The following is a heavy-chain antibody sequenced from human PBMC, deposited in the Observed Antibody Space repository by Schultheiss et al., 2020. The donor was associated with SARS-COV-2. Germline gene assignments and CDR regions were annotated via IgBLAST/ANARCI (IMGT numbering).Heavy chain of an antibody. V-gene: IGHV3-43*02. CDR3: GKGALYGSGSYYHYYYGMDV. CDR1: GFTFSSYA. D-gene: IGHD3-10*01. CDR2: ISGSGGST. J-gene: IGHJ6*02. Sequence: GGSLRLSCSASGFTFSSYAMHWVRQAPGKGLEWVSAISGSGGSTYYADYVKGRFTISRDNSKNSLYLQMNSLRAEDTALYYCGKGALYGSGSYYHYYYGMDVWGQGSTVTVAS.